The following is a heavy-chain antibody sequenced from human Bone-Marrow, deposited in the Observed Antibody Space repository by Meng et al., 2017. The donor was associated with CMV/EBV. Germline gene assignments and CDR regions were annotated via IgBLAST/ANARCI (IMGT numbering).Heavy chain of an antibody. Sequence: GGSLRLSCAASGFTFSSYAMSWVRQAPGKGLEWVSAISGSGGSTYYADSVKGRFTISRDNSKNTLYLQMNSLRAEDTAVYYCAKDRGGYCSSTSCYWYFDYWGQGTLVTGSS. CDR3: AKDRGGYCSSTSCYWYFDY. J-gene: IGHJ4*02. V-gene: IGHV3-23*01. CDR1: GFTFSSYA. D-gene: IGHD2-2*01. CDR2: ISGSGGST.